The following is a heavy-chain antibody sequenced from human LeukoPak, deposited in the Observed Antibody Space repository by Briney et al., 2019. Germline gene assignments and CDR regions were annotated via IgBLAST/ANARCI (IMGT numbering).Heavy chain of an antibody. CDR2: ISYDGSNK. CDR1: GFTFSSYG. CDR3: AKALTLDGDSHDAFDI. D-gene: IGHD4-17*01. J-gene: IGHJ3*02. V-gene: IGHV3-30*18. Sequence: GGSLRLSCAASGFTFSSYGMHWVRQAPGKGLEWVAVISYDGSNKYYADSVKGRFTISRDNSKNTLYLQMNSLRAEDTAVYYCAKALTLDGDSHDAFDIWGQGTMVTASS.